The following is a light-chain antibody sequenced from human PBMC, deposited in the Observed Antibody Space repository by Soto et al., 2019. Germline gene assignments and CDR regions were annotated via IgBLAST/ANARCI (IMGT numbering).Light chain of an antibody. CDR1: SSNIGSNT. CDR3: ASWDDSLNGVV. Sequence: QSVLTQPPSASGTPGQRVTISCSGSSSNIGSNTVNWYQQLPGTAHKLLIYSNNQRPSGVPDRFSGSKSGTSASLAISGLQSEDEADYYCASWDDSLNGVVCGGGTKLTVL. CDR2: SNN. J-gene: IGLJ2*01. V-gene: IGLV1-44*01.